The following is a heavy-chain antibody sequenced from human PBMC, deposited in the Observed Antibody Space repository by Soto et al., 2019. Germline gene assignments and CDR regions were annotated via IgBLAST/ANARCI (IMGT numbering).Heavy chain of an antibody. V-gene: IGHV1-69*12. CDR3: ASLIAAAGRPLSPRYYYGMDV. Sequence: QVQLVQSGAEVKKPGSSVKVSCKASGGTFSSYAISWVRQAPGQGLEWMGGIIPIFGTADYAQKFQGRVTITADESTSTAYLELSSLRSEDTAVYYSASLIAAAGRPLSPRYYYGMDVWGQGTTVTVSS. CDR1: GGTFSSYA. J-gene: IGHJ6*02. CDR2: IIPIFGTA. D-gene: IGHD6-13*01.